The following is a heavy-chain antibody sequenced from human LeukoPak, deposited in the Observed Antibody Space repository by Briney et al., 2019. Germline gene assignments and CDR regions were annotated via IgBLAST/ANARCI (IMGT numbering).Heavy chain of an antibody. CDR2: INHSGST. CDR3: ARSIPARHINY. D-gene: IGHD6-6*01. V-gene: IGHV4-34*01. Sequence: SETLSLTCTVSGGSISSYYWSWIRQPPGKGLEWIGEINHSGSTNYNPSLKSRVTISVDTSKNQFSLKLSSVTAADAAVYYCARSIPARHINYWGQGTLVTVSS. CDR1: GGSISSYY. J-gene: IGHJ4*02.